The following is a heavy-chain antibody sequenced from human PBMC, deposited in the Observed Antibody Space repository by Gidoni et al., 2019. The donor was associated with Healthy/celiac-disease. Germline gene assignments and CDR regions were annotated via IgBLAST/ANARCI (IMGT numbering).Heavy chain of an antibody. V-gene: IGHV3-23*01. CDR2: ISGSGGST. CDR3: AKPHRPGYSSSWIGRDYFDY. D-gene: IGHD6-13*01. CDR1: GFTFSSYA. Sequence: EVQLLESGGGLVQPGGSLRLSCAASGFTFSSYAMPWVRPAPGKGLEWVAAISGSGGSTYYADSVKGRFTISRDNSKNTLYLQMNSLRAEDTAVYYCAKPHRPGYSSSWIGRDYFDYWGQGTLVTVSS. J-gene: IGHJ4*02.